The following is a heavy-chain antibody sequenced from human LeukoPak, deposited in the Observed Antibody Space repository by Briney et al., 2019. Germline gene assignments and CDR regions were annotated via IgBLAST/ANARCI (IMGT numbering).Heavy chain of an antibody. V-gene: IGHV3-48*03. CDR2: ISRSGSTI. CDR1: GLTFSSYE. J-gene: IGHJ6*04. Sequence: GGSLRLSCAASGLTFSSYEMNWVRQAPGKGLEWGSYISRSGSTIYYADSVKGRFTISRDNAKNSLYLQMNSLRAEDTAVYYCAELGITMIGGVWGKGTTVTISS. D-gene: IGHD3-10*02. CDR3: AELGITMIGGV.